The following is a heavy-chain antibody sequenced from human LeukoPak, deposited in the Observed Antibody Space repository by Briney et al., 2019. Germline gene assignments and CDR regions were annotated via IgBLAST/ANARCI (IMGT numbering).Heavy chain of an antibody. Sequence: GGSLRLSCAASGFTFSNYWMSWVRQVPGKGLEWVANINQDGSEKYSVDSVKGRFTISRDNAKNSLYLQMNSLRAEDTAVYYCARSTRSGSYFEASLGYWGQGTLVTVSS. CDR1: GFTFSNYW. V-gene: IGHV3-7*01. CDR3: ARSTRSGSYFEASLGY. D-gene: IGHD3-10*01. CDR2: INQDGSEK. J-gene: IGHJ4*02.